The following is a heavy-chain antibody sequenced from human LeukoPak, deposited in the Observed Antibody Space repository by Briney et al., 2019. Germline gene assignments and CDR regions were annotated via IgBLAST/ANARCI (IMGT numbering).Heavy chain of an antibody. Sequence: SETLSLTCAVYGGSFSVYYWSWIRQPPGKGLEWIGEINHSGSTNYNPSLKSRVTISVDTSKNQFSLKLSSLTAADTAVYYCARDRYYGSGSYYNPRRGYFDYWGQGTLVTVSS. CDR2: INHSGST. CDR3: ARDRYYGSGSYYNPRRGYFDY. CDR1: GGSFSVYY. V-gene: IGHV4-34*01. D-gene: IGHD3-10*01. J-gene: IGHJ4*02.